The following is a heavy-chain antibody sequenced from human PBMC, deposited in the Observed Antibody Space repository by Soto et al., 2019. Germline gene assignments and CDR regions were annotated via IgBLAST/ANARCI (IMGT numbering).Heavy chain of an antibody. CDR3: ARGVTMVRGVIHTPYFDY. D-gene: IGHD3-10*01. V-gene: IGHV4-61*01. J-gene: IGHJ4*02. CDR1: GGSVNSDSYY. Sequence: SETLSLTCTVSGGSVNSDSYYWTWIRQPPGKRLEWIGSLYYSGSTNYNPSLKSRVTISVDTSKNQFSLKLSSVTAADTAVYYCARGVTMVRGVIHTPYFDYWGQGTLVTVSS. CDR2: LYYSGST.